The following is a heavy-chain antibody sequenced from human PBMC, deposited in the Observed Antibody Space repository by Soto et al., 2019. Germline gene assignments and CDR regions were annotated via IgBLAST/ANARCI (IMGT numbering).Heavy chain of an antibody. Sequence: AAVKVSCKASGYTFTSSGISWVRQAPGQGLEWMGWISTYSGNTNYAQKLQGRVTMTTDTSTSTAYMELRSLRSDDTAVYFCARDTGNYFDFWGQGTLVTVSS. CDR3: ARDTGNYFDF. J-gene: IGHJ4*02. CDR2: ISTYSGNT. V-gene: IGHV1-18*01. CDR1: GYTFTSSG.